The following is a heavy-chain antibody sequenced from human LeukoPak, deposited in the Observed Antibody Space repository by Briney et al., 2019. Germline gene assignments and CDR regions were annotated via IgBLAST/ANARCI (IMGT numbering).Heavy chain of an antibody. CDR1: GGTFSSYA. V-gene: IGHV1-69*06. J-gene: IGHJ1*01. Sequence: GASVKVSCKASGGTFSSYAISWVRQAPGQGLEWMGGIIPIFGTANYAQKFQGRVTITADKSTSTAYMELSSLRSEDTAVYYCARTGPIAVAGRRGETEYFQHWGQGTLVTVSS. D-gene: IGHD6-19*01. CDR3: ARTGPIAVAGRRGETEYFQH. CDR2: IIPIFGTA.